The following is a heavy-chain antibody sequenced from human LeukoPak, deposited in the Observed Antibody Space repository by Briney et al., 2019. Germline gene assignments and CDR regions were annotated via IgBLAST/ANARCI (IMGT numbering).Heavy chain of an antibody. CDR2: VFHTGST. D-gene: IGHD6-19*01. CDR1: GASIIGPKW. CDR3: ARGGKWLYYFDY. J-gene: IGHJ4*02. Sequence: SETLSLTCTVSGASIIGPKWWNWVRLSPGKGMEWIGEVFHTGSTHYNPSLRSRVTISVDTSKNQFSLKLTSVTAADTAVYYCARGGKWLYYFDYWGQGTLVTVSS. V-gene: IGHV4-4*02.